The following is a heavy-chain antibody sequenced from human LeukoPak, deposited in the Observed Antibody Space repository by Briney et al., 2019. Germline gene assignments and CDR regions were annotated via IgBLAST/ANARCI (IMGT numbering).Heavy chain of an antibody. CDR3: AREGIMVRGVITADY. J-gene: IGHJ4*02. Sequence: NSSETLSLTCTVSGGSISSSSYYWGWIRQPPGKGLEWIGSIYYNGSTYYSPSLKSRVTISVDTSKNQFSLKLSSVTAADTAVYYCAREGIMVRGVITADYWGQGALVTVSS. CDR1: GGSISSSSYY. V-gene: IGHV4-39*02. D-gene: IGHD3-10*01. CDR2: IYYNGST.